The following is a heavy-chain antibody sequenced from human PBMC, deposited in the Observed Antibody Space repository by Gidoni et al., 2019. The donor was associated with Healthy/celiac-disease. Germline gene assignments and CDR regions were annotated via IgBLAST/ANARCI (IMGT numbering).Heavy chain of an antibody. CDR3: ARLKLRGIVGATSAGNY. V-gene: IGHV5-51*01. CDR1: GYSFTSYW. Sequence: EVQLVQSGAEVKKPGASLKISCKGSGYSFTSYWIGWVRQMPGKGLEWMGIIYPGDSDTRYSPSFQGQVTISADKSISTAYLQWSSLKASDTAMYYCARLKLRGIVGATSAGNYWGQGTLVTVSS. J-gene: IGHJ4*02. D-gene: IGHD1-26*01. CDR2: IYPGDSDT.